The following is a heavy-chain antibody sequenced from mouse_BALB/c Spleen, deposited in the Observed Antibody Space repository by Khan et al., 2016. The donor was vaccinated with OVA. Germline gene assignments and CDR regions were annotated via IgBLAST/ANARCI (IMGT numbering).Heavy chain of an antibody. V-gene: IGHV9-1*02. CDR1: GYTFTNYG. J-gene: IGHJ1*01. CDR2: INTYTGEP. CDR3: ARGASYWYFDV. Sequence: QVQLQQSGPELKKPGETVKISCKASGYTFTNYGMNWVKQAPGKGLKWMGWINTYTGEPTYTGDFKGRFAFSLETSASTAYLQINTLKNTDMATYFCARGASYWYFDVWGAGTTVTVSS.